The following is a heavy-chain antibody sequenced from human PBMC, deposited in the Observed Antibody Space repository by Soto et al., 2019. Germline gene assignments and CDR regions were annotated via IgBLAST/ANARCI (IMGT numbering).Heavy chain of an antibody. V-gene: IGHV1-69*12. D-gene: IGHD1-1*01. CDR3: ASMLDHYYLAY. CDR1: GGTFSSYA. J-gene: IGHJ4*02. CDR2: IIPIFGTA. Sequence: QVQLVQSGAEVKKPGSSVKVSCKASGGTFSSYAISWLRQAPGQGLEWMGGIIPIFGTADYAQKFEGRVTITADESTSTAYMEQSSLRSEDTAVYYCASMLDHYYLAYWGQGTLVTVSS.